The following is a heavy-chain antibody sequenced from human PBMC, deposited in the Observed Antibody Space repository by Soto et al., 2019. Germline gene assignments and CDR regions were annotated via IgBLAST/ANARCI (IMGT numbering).Heavy chain of an antibody. J-gene: IGHJ4*02. CDR3: ARGRYSGYDYLAS. CDR2: VNPNSGNR. CDR1: GYTFTNSD. D-gene: IGHD5-12*01. Sequence: QVQLVQSGAEVKKPGASVKGSCKASGYTFTNSDINWVRQATGQGLEWVGWVNPNSGNRGYALKFQGRVTITTDTSISTAYMDLSSLRSEDTAVYYCARGRYSGYDYLASWGQGTLVIVSS. V-gene: IGHV1-8*01.